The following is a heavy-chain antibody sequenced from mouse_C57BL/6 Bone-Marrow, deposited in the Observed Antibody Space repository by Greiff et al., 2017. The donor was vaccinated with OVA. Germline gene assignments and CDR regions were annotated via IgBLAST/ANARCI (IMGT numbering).Heavy chain of an antibody. CDR3: AKRSTTDAMDY. J-gene: IGHJ4*01. V-gene: IGHV2-9*01. D-gene: IGHD1-1*01. Sequence: VQLQESGPGLVAPSPSLSISCTVSGFSLTSYGVDWVSQPPGKGLEWLGVIWGGGSSNYNSALMTRLGISKDNSKSQVFLKMNSLQTDDTAMYYCAKRSTTDAMDYWGQGTSVTVSS. CDR2: IWGGGSS. CDR1: GFSLTSYG.